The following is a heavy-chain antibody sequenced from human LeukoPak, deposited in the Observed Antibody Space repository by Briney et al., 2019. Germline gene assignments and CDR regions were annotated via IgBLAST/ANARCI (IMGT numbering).Heavy chain of an antibody. V-gene: IGHV1-2*04. CDR1: GYTFTGYY. J-gene: IGHJ4*02. Sequence: ASVKVSCKASGYTFTGYYMHWVRQAPGQGLEWMGWINPNSGGTNYAQKFQGWVTMTRDTSISTAYMELSRPRSDDTAVYYCARDMRPHYYYGSGSYFDYWGQGTLVTVSS. CDR3: ARDMRPHYYYGSGSYFDY. D-gene: IGHD3-10*01. CDR2: INPNSGGT.